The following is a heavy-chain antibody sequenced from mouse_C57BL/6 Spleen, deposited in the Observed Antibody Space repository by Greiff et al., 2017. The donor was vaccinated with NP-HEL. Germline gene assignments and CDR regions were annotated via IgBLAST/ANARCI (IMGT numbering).Heavy chain of an antibody. D-gene: IGHD1-1*01. CDR2: IDPSDSYT. V-gene: IGHV1-69*01. J-gene: IGHJ2*01. CDR3: ARRGFTTVAYYFDY. CDR1: GYTFTSYW. Sequence: VQLQQPGAELVMPGASVKLSCKASGYTFTSYWMHWVKQRPGPGLEWIGEIDPSDSYTNYNQKFKGKSTLTVDKSSSTAYMQLSSLTSEDSAVYYCARRGFTTVAYYFDYWGQGTTLTVSS.